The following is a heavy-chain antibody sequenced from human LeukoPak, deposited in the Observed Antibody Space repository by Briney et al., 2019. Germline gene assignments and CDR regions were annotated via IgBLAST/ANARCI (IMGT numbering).Heavy chain of an antibody. CDR3: AREKKVVVAAMGGFSDWFDP. J-gene: IGHJ5*02. Sequence: SETLSLTCTVSGGSISSSSYYWGWIRQPPGKGLEWIGSIYYSGSTYYNPSLKSRVTISVDTSKNQFSLKLSSVTAADTAVYYCAREKKVVVAAMGGFSDWFDPWGQGTLVTVSS. CDR2: IYYSGST. D-gene: IGHD2-15*01. CDR1: GGSISSSSYY. V-gene: IGHV4-39*07.